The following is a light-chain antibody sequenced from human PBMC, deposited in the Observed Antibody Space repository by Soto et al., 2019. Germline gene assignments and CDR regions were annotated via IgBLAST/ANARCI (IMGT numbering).Light chain of an antibody. Sequence: SYELTQPPSVSGAPGKTARITCGGHNIGSKSVHWYQQKPGQAPVLVIYYDSDRPSGIPERFSGSNSGNTATLTISRVEAGDEADYYCQVWDSSSDHVVFGGGTKVTVL. J-gene: IGLJ2*01. V-gene: IGLV3-21*04. CDR2: YDS. CDR1: NIGSKS. CDR3: QVWDSSSDHVV.